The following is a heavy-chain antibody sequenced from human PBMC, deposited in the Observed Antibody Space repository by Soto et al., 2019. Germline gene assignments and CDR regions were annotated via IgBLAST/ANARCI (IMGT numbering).Heavy chain of an antibody. CDR1: GFSLSNARMG. J-gene: IGHJ6*02. Sequence: QVTLKESGPVLVKPTEPLTLTCTVSGFSLSNARMGVSWIRQPPGKALEWLAHIFSNDEKSYSTSLKSRLTISKDTSKSQVVLTMTNMDPVDTATYYCARTPGYCSSTSCQYYYGMDVCGQGTTVTVSS. V-gene: IGHV2-26*01. D-gene: IGHD2-2*01. CDR3: ARTPGYCSSTSCQYYYGMDV. CDR2: IFSNDEK.